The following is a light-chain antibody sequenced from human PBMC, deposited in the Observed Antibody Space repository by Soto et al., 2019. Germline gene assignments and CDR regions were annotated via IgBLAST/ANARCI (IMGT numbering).Light chain of an antibody. Sequence: QTVVTQEPSFSVSPGGTVTLTCGLNSGSVSTAYYPSWYQQTPGQAPRTLVYSTNTRSSGVPDRFSGSILGNKAALTITGVQADDEAHYYCVLYLGSGIWVFGGGTKLTVL. CDR3: VLYLGSGIWV. CDR2: STN. J-gene: IGLJ3*02. CDR1: SGSVSTAYY. V-gene: IGLV8-61*01.